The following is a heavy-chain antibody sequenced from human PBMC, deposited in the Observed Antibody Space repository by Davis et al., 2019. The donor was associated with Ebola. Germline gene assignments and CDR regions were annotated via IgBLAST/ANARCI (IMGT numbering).Heavy chain of an antibody. CDR3: ARRYTCSGNYMDV. Sequence: GESLKISCAASGFTVSTNCMSWVRQAPRKGLGWVSVIYGSGSTYYADSVKGRFTISRDNSKNTLYLQMNTLRAEDTAVYHCARRYTCSGNYMDVWGKGTTVTVSS. V-gene: IGHV3-53*01. CDR2: IYGSGST. CDR1: GFTVSTNC. J-gene: IGHJ6*03. D-gene: IGHD2-15*01.